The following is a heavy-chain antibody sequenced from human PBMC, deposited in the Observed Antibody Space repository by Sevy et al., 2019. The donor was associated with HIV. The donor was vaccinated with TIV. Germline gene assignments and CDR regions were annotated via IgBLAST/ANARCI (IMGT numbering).Heavy chain of an antibody. CDR1: GFMFSAYS. CDR3: ARNKGSSWPNYFDY. J-gene: IGHJ4*02. V-gene: IGHV3-21*01. CDR2: ISAETDYI. D-gene: IGHD6-13*01. Sequence: GGSLRLPCAASGFMFSAYSMNWVRQAPGKGLEWVASISAETDYIYYGDSLKGRFTISRDNAKNSLYLQIHSLRAEDTAVYYCARNKGSSWPNYFDYWGQGTPVTVSS.